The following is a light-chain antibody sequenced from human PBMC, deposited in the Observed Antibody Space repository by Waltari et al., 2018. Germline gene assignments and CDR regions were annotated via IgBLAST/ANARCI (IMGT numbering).Light chain of an antibody. V-gene: IGLV2-14*01. J-gene: IGLJ3*02. CDR1: SSDIGYYNY. CDR2: ADT. Sequence: QSALTQPASVSGSPGQSITISCTGTSSDIGYYNYVSWYQQPPGKAPKLLISADTKRPSGVSNRFSGSKSGNTASLTISGLQAEDECDYYCSSFTRSSTWVFGGGTKLTVL. CDR3: SSFTRSSTWV.